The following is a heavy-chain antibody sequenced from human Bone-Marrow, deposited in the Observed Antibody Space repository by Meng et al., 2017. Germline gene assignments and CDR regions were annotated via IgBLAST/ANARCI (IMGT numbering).Heavy chain of an antibody. D-gene: IGHD6-19*01. Sequence: ASVKVSCKASGYTFTGYYMHWVRQAPGQGLEWMGRINPNSGGTNYAQKLQGRVTMTTDTSTSTAYMELRSLRSDDTAVYYCAREGGWFVGGLNYWGQGTLVTVSS. J-gene: IGHJ4*02. V-gene: IGHV1-2*06. CDR2: INPNSGGT. CDR3: AREGGWFVGGLNY. CDR1: GYTFTGYY.